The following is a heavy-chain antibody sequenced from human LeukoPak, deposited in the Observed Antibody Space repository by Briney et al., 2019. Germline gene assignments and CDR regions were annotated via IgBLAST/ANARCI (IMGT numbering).Heavy chain of an antibody. J-gene: IGHJ6*03. D-gene: IGHD2-15*01. Sequence: ASVKVSCKPSGYTFTGYYIQWVRQAPGQGLEWMGWINPHSGGTNYAPKFQGRVSMTRDTSISTAYMELSRLRSDDMAVYYCARGVVAATFYYYMDVWGKGTTVTVSS. CDR3: ARGVVAATFYYYMDV. CDR2: INPHSGGT. CDR1: GYTFTGYY. V-gene: IGHV1-2*02.